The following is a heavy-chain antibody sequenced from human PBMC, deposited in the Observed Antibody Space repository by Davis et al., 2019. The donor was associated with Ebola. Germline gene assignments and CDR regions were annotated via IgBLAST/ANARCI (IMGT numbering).Heavy chain of an antibody. J-gene: IGHJ6*02. CDR2: IIPIFGTA. V-gene: IGHV1-69*13. CDR1: GGTFSSYA. CDR3: ATDSFILVGATGGYYYYYGMDV. D-gene: IGHD1-26*01. Sequence: SVKVSCKASGGTFSSYAISWVRQAPGQGLEWMGGIIPIFGTANYAQKFQGRVTITADESTSTAYMELSSLRSEDTAVYYCATDSFILVGATGGYYYYYGMDVWGQGTTVTVSS.